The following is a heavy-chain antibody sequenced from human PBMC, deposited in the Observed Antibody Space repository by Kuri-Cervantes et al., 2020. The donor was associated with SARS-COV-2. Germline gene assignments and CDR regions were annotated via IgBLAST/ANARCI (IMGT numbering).Heavy chain of an antibody. D-gene: IGHD3-9*01. Sequence: SETLSLTCAVYGWSFSGYYWSWIRQPPGKGLEWIWEINHSGSTNYNPSLKSRVTISVDTSKNQFSLKLSSVTAAGTAVYYCARGGFLTGYRGTRGAFVIWGQGTMVTVSS. V-gene: IGHV4-34*01. J-gene: IGHJ3*02. CDR3: ARGGFLTGYRGTRGAFVI. CDR2: INHSGST. CDR1: GWSFSGYY.